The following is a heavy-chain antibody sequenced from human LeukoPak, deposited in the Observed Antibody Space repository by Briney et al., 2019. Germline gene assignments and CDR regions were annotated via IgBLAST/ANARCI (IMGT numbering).Heavy chain of an antibody. CDR3: ARTHSSSWYGGDNFDY. V-gene: IGHV3-7*01. D-gene: IGHD6-13*01. Sequence: GGSLSLSCAASGFTFSSYWMSWVRQAPGKGLEWVANIKQDGSEKYYVDSVKGRFTISRDNAKNSLYLQMNSLRAEDTAVYYCARTHSSSWYGGDNFDYWGQGTLVTVSS. CDR2: IKQDGSEK. J-gene: IGHJ4*02. CDR1: GFTFSSYW.